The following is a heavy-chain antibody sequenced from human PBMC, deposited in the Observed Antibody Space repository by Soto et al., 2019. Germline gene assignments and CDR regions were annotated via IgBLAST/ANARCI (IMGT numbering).Heavy chain of an antibody. J-gene: IGHJ5*02. CDR1: GGSISSGNFY. D-gene: IGHD3-16*01. CDR3: SHQPARGNTFLCP. CDR2: IYFSGST. V-gene: IGHV4-30-4*01. Sequence: VQLQESGPGLVRPSETLSLTCTVSGGSISSGNFYWSWIRQPPGKGLEWIGYIYFSGSTSYSPSPKSPLTHSLNTFYNQVSPKPASVTAPEPGRFFWSHQPARGNTFLCPLGPGALVTVSS.